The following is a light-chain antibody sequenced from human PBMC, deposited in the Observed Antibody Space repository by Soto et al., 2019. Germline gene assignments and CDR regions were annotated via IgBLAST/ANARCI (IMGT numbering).Light chain of an antibody. Sequence: NVLTQSPGTLSLSPGERATLSCRATQSVTSRYFAWYQQKPGQAPRLRIYGVSSRATDIPDRFSGSGSGTDFTLTISRLEPEDFVVYYCQQYSTLPHTFGQGTKLEVK. J-gene: IGKJ2*01. CDR2: GVS. CDR1: QSVTSRY. CDR3: QQYSTLPHT. V-gene: IGKV3-20*01.